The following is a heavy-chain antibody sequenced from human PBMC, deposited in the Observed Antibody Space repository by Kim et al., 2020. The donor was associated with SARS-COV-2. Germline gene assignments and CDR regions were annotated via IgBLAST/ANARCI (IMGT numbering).Heavy chain of an antibody. J-gene: IGHJ6*02. V-gene: IGHV3-48*02. CDR3: ARVRFGMDV. Sequence: GGSLRLSCAASGFTFSSYSMNWVRQAPGKGLEWVSYISSSSSTIYYADSVKGRFTISRDNAKNSLYLKMNSLRDEDTAVYYCARVRFGMDVWGQGTTVTVSS. CDR1: GFTFSSYS. CDR2: ISSSSSTI.